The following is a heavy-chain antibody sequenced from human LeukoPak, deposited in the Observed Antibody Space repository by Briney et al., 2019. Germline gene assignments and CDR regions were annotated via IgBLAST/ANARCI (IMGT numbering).Heavy chain of an antibody. J-gene: IGHJ2*01. CDR1: GDSISSYF. CDR3: ARVPHGSTTSWYFDL. V-gene: IGHV4-59*01. CDR2: IYYSGNT. Sequence: SETLSLTCTVSGDSISSYFWIWIRQPPGKGLEWIGYIYYSGNTNSNPSLKSRVTISLDTSKNQFSLKLSSVTAADTAVYYCARVPHGSTTSWYFDLWGRGTLVTVSS. D-gene: IGHD2-2*01.